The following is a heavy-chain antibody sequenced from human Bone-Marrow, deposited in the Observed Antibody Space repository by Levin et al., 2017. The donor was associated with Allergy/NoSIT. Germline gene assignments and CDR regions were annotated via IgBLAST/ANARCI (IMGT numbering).Heavy chain of an antibody. J-gene: IGHJ5*01. CDR1: GFTFSSSA. Sequence: GGSLRLSCVASGFTFSSSAMSWLRQAPGKGLEWVSGISATGRTTYYADSVKGRSTISRDNSNNTLTLQMNGLRAEDAAVYYCAQWWDSHWFDSWGQGTLVAVSS. V-gene: IGHV3-23*01. CDR2: ISATGRTT. D-gene: IGHD2-15*01. CDR3: AQWWDSHWFDS.